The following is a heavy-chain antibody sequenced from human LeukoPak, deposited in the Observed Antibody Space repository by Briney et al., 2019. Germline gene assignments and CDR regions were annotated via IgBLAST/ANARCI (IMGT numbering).Heavy chain of an antibody. D-gene: IGHD6-25*01. V-gene: IGHV1-69*13. Sequence: SVKVSCKASGGTFSSYAISWVRQAPGQGLEWMGGIIPIFGTANYAQKFQGRVTITADESTSTAYMELSSLRSEDTAVYYCASSRLTRGGYYYYYYMDVWGKGTTVTISS. CDR3: ASSRLTRGGYYYYYYMDV. CDR1: GGTFSSYA. CDR2: IIPIFGTA. J-gene: IGHJ6*03.